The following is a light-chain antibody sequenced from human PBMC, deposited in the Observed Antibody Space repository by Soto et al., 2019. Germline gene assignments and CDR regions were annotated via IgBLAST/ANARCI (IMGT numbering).Light chain of an antibody. Sequence: ALTQPPSASGSPGQSVTISCTGTSSDVGAYKYVSWYQQYPGKAPKLMIYEVSKWPSGVPDRFSGSKSGNTASLTVSGLQAEDEADYYCTSYVGSNIWVFGGGTKLTVL. CDR3: TSYVGSNIWV. CDR2: EVS. V-gene: IGLV2-8*01. CDR1: SSDVGAYKY. J-gene: IGLJ3*02.